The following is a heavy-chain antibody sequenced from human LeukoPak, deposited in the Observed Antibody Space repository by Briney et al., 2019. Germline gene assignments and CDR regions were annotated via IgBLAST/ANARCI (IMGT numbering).Heavy chain of an antibody. CDR1: GFTFSSYW. CDR3: ARDPFADGVWFGELSYFDY. CDR2: IKQDGSEK. V-gene: IGHV3-7*01. Sequence: GGSLRLSCAASGFTFSSYWMSWVRQAPGKGLEWVANIKQDGSEKYYVDSVKGRFTISRDNAKNSLYLQMNSLRAEDTAVYYCARDPFADGVWFGELSYFDYWGQGTLVTVSS. J-gene: IGHJ4*02. D-gene: IGHD3-10*01.